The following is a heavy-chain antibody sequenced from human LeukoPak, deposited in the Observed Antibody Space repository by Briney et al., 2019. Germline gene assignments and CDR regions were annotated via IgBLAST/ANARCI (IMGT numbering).Heavy chain of an antibody. V-gene: IGHV1-69*13. CDR1: GATVSSYG. CDR3: ARIFCSSTSCYGFFSGMDV. Sequence: SVKLSRTAAGATVSSYGISWVRQVRGPGLKWMGGIGPIFCTANYAQKFQCRVTITADESTSTAYMELSSLRSEDTAVYYCARIFCSSTSCYGFFSGMDVWGQGTTVTVSS. J-gene: IGHJ6*02. D-gene: IGHD2-2*01. CDR2: IGPIFCTA.